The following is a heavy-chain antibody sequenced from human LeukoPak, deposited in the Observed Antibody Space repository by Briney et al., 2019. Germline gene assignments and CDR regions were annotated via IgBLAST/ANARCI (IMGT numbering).Heavy chain of an antibody. D-gene: IGHD5-24*01. CDR2: IWYDGTNK. Sequence: HPGRSLRLSCAASGFTFSSYGMHWVRQAPGKGLEWVAVIWYDGTNKYYADSVKGRFTISRDNPKNTLYLQMNSLSAEDTAVYYCARRDGYDFDYWGQGTLVTVSS. CDR3: ARRDGYDFDY. V-gene: IGHV3-33*01. CDR1: GFTFSSYG. J-gene: IGHJ4*02.